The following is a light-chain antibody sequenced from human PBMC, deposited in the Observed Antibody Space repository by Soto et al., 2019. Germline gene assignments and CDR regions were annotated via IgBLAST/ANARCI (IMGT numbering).Light chain of an antibody. Sequence: EIVLTQSPATLSLSPGERATLSCRASQSVSSYLAWYQQKPGQTPRLLIYDASNRATGSPARFSGSGSGTGFTRTISSLEPEDFAVYYCQQRSSWPRTFGQGTKLEIK. CDR1: QSVSSY. V-gene: IGKV3-11*01. CDR2: DAS. CDR3: QQRSSWPRT. J-gene: IGKJ2*01.